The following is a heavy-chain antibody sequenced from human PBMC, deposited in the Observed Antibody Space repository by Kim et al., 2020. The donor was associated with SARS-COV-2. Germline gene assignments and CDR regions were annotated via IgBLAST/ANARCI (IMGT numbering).Heavy chain of an antibody. CDR2: ISGDGGST. CDR1: GFTFDDYA. Sequence: GGSLRLSCAASGFTFDDYAMHWVRQAPGKGLEWVSLISGDGGSTYYADSVKGRFTISRDNSKNSLYLQMNSLRTEDTALYYCANFDSSWYYFDYWGQGTLVTVSS. J-gene: IGHJ4*02. V-gene: IGHV3-43*02. CDR3: ANFDSSWYYFDY. D-gene: IGHD6-13*01.